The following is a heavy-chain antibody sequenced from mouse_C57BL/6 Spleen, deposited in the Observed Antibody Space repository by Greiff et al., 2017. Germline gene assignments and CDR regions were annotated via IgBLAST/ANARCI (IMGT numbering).Heavy chain of an antibody. V-gene: IGHV2-2*01. Sequence: VQLQQPGPGLVQPSQSLSITCTVSGFSLTSYGVHWVRQSPGKGLEWLGVIWSGGSTDYNAAFISRLSISKDNSKSQVFFKMNSLQADDTAIYYCARNPNYYGSSYGNYFDYWGQGTTLTVSS. CDR1: GFSLTSYG. J-gene: IGHJ2*01. D-gene: IGHD1-1*01. CDR3: ARNPNYYGSSYGNYFDY. CDR2: IWSGGST.